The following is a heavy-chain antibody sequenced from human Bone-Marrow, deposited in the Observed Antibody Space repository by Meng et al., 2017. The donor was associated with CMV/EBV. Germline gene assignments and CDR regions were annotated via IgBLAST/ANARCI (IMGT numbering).Heavy chain of an antibody. CDR1: GYSFSENY. J-gene: IGHJ4*02. D-gene: IGHD6-13*01. Sequence: ASVKVSCKASGYSFSENYIHWVRQAPGQGLEWMGCINPKSGVTYYSQKFQGRVTMTGDTTIITAYMDLSRLRSDDTAVYYCARGGYSSSWSSFGYWGQGTLVTVSS. CDR3: ARGGYSSSWSSFGY. V-gene: IGHV1-2*02. CDR2: INPKSGVT.